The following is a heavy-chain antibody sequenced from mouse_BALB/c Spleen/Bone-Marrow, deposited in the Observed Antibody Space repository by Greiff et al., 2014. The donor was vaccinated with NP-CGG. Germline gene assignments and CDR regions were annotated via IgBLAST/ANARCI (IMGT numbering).Heavy chain of an antibody. CDR1: GYTFTDYY. J-gene: IGHJ3*01. CDR2: INPNNGDT. Sequence: EVQLQQSGPELVKPGASVKMSCKASGYTFTDYYMKWVKQSHGKNLEWIGDINPNNGDTFYNQKFKGKATVTVDTSSSTAYMQLNILTSEDSAVYYCVTKGSSGYGLFAYWGQGTLVTVSA. D-gene: IGHD3-1*01. CDR3: VTKGSSGYGLFAY. V-gene: IGHV1-26*01.